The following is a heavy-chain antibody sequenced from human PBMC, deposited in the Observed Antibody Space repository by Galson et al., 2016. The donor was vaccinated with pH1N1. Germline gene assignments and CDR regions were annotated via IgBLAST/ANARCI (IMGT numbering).Heavy chain of an antibody. D-gene: IGHD6-13*01. CDR3: AGEWDSRGRFDH. CDR1: GTALSGSDFTSHT. CDR2: ISATSYYR. V-gene: IGHV3-21*04. Sequence: SLSLSCAASGTALSGSDFTSHTMNWVRLAPGGGMEWVSSISATSYYRNYADSVKDRFIIPSDNANSSLYLHMNSLRDDDTANYYCAGEWDSRGRFDHWDQGTLVTVSP. J-gene: IGHJ4*02.